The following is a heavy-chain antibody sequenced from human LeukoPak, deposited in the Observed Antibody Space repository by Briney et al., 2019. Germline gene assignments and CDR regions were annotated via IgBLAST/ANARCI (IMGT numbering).Heavy chain of an antibody. CDR2: ITSGSTI. Sequence: GGSLRLSCAASGFTFSSYEMNWVRQAPGKGLEWVSYITSGSTIYYADSVKGRFTISRDNAKNSLYLQMNSLRAEDTAVYYCASDPNYCDSKRCNWFDPWGQGTLVTVSS. D-gene: IGHD3-22*01. V-gene: IGHV3-48*03. J-gene: IGHJ5*02. CDR1: GFTFSSYE. CDR3: ASDPNYCDSKRCNWFDP.